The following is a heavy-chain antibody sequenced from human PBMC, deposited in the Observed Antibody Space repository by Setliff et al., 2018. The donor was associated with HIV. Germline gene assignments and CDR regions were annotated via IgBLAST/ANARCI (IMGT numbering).Heavy chain of an antibody. J-gene: IGHJ6*02. CDR2: IRYDESSQ. CDR1: GFIFSSFD. D-gene: IGHD3-16*01. V-gene: IGHV3-30*02. CDR3: AKDITSHGMDV. Sequence: GESLRLSCAASGFIFSSFDMHWVRQAPGKGLEWVAFIRYDESSQYSADSVKGRFTISRDNSGNTLYLEMNSLTTDDTAVYFCAKDITSHGMDVWGQGTTVTVSS.